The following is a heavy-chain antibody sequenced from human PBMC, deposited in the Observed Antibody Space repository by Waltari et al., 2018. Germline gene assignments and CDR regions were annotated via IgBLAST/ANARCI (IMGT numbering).Heavy chain of an antibody. CDR2: ISNDGTKK. D-gene: IGHD2-21*02. Sequence: QVPLVESGGGVVQPGRSLRLSCAAAGFPLGSFAVHWVRQAPGKGLEWVGVISNDGTKKYYVDSVKGRFTISRDNFKNMVYMQMNSLRREDTALYYCAREGYDLYSVGMDVWGQGTTVTVSS. CDR3: AREGYDLYSVGMDV. J-gene: IGHJ6*02. CDR1: GFPLGSFA. V-gene: IGHV3-30-3*01.